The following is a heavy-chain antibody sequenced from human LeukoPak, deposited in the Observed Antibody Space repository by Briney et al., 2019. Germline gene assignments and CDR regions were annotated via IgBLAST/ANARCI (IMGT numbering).Heavy chain of an antibody. J-gene: IGHJ4*02. CDR3: AHKIEAGDYFDY. Sequence: SGPTLVKPTQTLTLTCTFSGFSLSTSGVGVGWIRQPPEKALEWLALIYWDDDKRYSPSLKSRLTITKDTSKNQVVLTMTNMDPVDTATYYCAHKIEAGDYFDYWGQGTLVTVSS. CDR1: GFSLSTSGVG. V-gene: IGHV2-5*02. CDR2: IYWDDDK. D-gene: IGHD3-10*01.